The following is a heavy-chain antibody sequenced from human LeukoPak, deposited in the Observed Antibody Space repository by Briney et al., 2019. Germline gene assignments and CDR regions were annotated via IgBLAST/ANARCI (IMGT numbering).Heavy chain of an antibody. V-gene: IGHV4-34*01. Sequence: PSETLPLTCAVYGGSFSGYYWSWIRQPPGKGLEWIGEMNHSGSTNYNPSLKSRVTISVDTSKNQFSLKLSSVTAADTAVYYCASKNSSNYHYGALDIWGQGTRVTVSS. CDR2: MNHSGST. CDR1: GGSFSGYY. CDR3: ASKNSSNYHYGALDI. D-gene: IGHD3-22*01. J-gene: IGHJ3*02.